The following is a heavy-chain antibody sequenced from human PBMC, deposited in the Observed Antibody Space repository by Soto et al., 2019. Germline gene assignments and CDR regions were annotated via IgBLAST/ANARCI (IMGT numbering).Heavy chain of an antibody. CDR2: IYHAGSP. CDR1: GGSIRSSSW. CDR3: ARASSFRGDFDI. D-gene: IGHD2-21*01. J-gene: IGHJ3*02. Sequence: QVQLQESGPGLVKPSGTLSLTCAVSGGSIRSSSWWTWLRQSPGKGLEWIGEIYHAGSPNYNPAFQSRVTLSADTSKNLFSLRLTSVTAADTAIYYCARASSFRGDFDIWGQGTAVTVSS. V-gene: IGHV4-4*02.